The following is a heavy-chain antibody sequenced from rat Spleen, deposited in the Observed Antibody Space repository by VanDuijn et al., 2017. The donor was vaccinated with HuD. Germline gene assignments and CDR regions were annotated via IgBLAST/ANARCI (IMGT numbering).Heavy chain of an antibody. CDR1: GFSFSDYY. J-gene: IGHJ2*01. V-gene: IGHV5-20*01. CDR3: TTEPGYNSYFAY. CDR2: ISYDGTAT. Sequence: EVQVVDHGGGLVQPGRSLKLSCAASGFSFSDYYMAWVRQAPTKGLELVASISYDGTATYYRDSVKGRFSLSRDNAKSTLYLQMDSLRSEDTATYYCTTEPGYNSYFAYWGQGVMVTDSS. D-gene: IGHD1-4*01.